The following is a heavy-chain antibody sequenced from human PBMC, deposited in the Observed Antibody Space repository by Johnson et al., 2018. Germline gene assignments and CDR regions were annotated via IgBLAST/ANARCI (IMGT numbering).Heavy chain of an antibody. V-gene: IGHV3-11*04. CDR2: ISSSGITI. CDR3: ARVPHAFDI. J-gene: IGHJ3*02. CDR1: GFTFSDEY. Sequence: QVQLVESGGGLVKXGGSXRLXCAASGFTFSDEYISWIRQAPGKGLEWVSYISSSGITIYYAASVKGRFTISRDNDKNSLYLEMNSRSAEETALYYCARVPHAFDIWGPGPMVTVSS.